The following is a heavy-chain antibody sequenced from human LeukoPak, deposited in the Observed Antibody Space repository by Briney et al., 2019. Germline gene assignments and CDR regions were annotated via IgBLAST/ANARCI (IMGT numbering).Heavy chain of an antibody. CDR3: AKRGVVIRVILVGFHKEAYYFDS. CDR1: GITLSNYG. D-gene: IGHD3-22*01. CDR2: ISDTGGRT. V-gene: IGHV3-23*01. Sequence: GGSLRLSCAVSGITLSNYGMTWVRQAPGKGLEWVAGISDTGGRTNYADSVKGRFTISRDNPKNTPYLQMNSLRAEDTAVYFCAKRGVVIRVILVGFHKEAYYFDSWGQGALVTVSS. J-gene: IGHJ4*02.